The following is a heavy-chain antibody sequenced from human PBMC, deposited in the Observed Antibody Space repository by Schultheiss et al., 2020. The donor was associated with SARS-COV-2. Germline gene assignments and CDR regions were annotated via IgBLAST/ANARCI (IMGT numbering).Heavy chain of an antibody. CDR2: IAPGDSYT. CDR3: ARRRVRDGDYRFDY. CDR1: GYSFTSYW. Sequence: GESLKISCKGSGYSFTSYWIGWVRQMPGKGLEWMGRIAPGDSYTNYNPSFEGHVSISADKSTNTAYLQWSRLKASDTAMYFCARRRVRDGDYRFDYWGQGTLVTVSS. D-gene: IGHD4-17*01. J-gene: IGHJ4*02. V-gene: IGHV5-10-1*01.